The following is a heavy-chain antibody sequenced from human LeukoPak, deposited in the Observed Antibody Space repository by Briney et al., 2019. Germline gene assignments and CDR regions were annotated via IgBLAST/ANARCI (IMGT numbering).Heavy chain of an antibody. CDR3: ARDWYYDSSGYYSPRAFDI. D-gene: IGHD3-22*01. CDR2: IYYSGST. J-gene: IGHJ3*02. V-gene: IGHV4-39*07. Sequence: SETLSLTCTVSGGSISSSSYYWGWIRQPPGKGLEWIGSIYYSGSTYYNPSLRSRVTISVDTSKNQFSLKLSSVTAADTAVYYCARDWYYDSSGYYSPRAFDIWGQGTMVTVSS. CDR1: GGSISSSSYY.